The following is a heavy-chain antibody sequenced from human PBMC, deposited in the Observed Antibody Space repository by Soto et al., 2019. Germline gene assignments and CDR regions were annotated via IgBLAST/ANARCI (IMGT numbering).Heavy chain of an antibody. V-gene: IGHV5-51*01. D-gene: IGHD1-26*01. CDR2: IYPGDSDT. CDR3: ARLPGGSHYSIGAFDI. CDR1: GYNFTTFW. Sequence: GESLKISCXGSGYNFTTFWIAWVRQMPGKGLECMGIIYPGDSDTRYSPSFPGQVTISADKSISTAYLQWSSLKASDTAMYYCARLPGGSHYSIGAFDIWGQGTMVTVSS. J-gene: IGHJ3*02.